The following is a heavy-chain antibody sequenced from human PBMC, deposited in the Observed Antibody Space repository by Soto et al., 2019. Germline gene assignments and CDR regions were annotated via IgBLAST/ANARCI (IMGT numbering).Heavy chain of an antibody. CDR1: GYTLTNYG. Sequence: ASVKVSCKASGYTLTNYGVTWVRQAPGQGLEWLGRVTPYKADTNSAQNLQGRVTMATDTSTNAAYLELRSLRSDDTAVYFCATDGPSNSGNLYAFDIWGQGTMVTVSS. CDR2: VTPYKADT. J-gene: IGHJ3*02. CDR3: ATDGPSNSGNLYAFDI. V-gene: IGHV1-18*04. D-gene: IGHD5-12*01.